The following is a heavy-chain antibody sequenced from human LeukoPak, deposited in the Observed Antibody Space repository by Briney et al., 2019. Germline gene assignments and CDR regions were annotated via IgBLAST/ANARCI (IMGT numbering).Heavy chain of an antibody. D-gene: IGHD5-24*01. CDR1: GFTFSDYY. CDR2: ISSSGSTI. Sequence: GGSLRLSCAASGFTFSDYYMSWIRQAPGKGLEGVSYISSSGSTIYYADSVKGRFTISRDNAKNSLYLQMNSLRAEDTAVYYCARDARQMATDYWGQGTLVTVSS. J-gene: IGHJ4*02. V-gene: IGHV3-11*04. CDR3: ARDARQMATDY.